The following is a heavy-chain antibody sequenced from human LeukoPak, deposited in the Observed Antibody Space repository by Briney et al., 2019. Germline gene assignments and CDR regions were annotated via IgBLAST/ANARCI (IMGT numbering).Heavy chain of an antibody. CDR1: GGTFSSYA. J-gene: IGHJ4*02. CDR3: ARGTPSPRLSLNQYYFDY. V-gene: IGHV1-69*01. Sequence: GSSVKVSCKASGGTFSSYAISWVRQAPGQGLEWMGGIIPIFGTANYAQKFQGRVTITADESTNTAYMELSSLRSEDTAVYYCARGTPSPRLSLNQYYFDYWGQGTLVTVSS. D-gene: IGHD2-21*02. CDR2: IIPIFGTA.